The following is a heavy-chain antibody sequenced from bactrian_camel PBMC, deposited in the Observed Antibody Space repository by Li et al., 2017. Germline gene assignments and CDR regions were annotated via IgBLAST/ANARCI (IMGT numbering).Heavy chain of an antibody. CDR2: IYSYNSNT. CDR3: ATGLVPTIATMEFGY. D-gene: IGHD4*01. CDR1: GFTFSTYE. Sequence: QLVESGGGVVQPGGSLRLSCAASGFTFSTYEMYWVRQAPGKGLEWVSSIYSYNSNTYYSDSVKDRFTISRDNAKNTLYLQMNSLKSEDTALYYCATGLVPTIATMEFGYWGQGTQVTVS. J-gene: IGHJ6*01. V-gene: IGHV3-2*01.